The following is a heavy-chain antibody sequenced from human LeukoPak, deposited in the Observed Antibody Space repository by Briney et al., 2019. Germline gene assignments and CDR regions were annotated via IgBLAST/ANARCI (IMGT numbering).Heavy chain of an antibody. J-gene: IGHJ4*02. Sequence: SETLSLTCTVSGDSISSRPDFYWSWLRQPPGKGLEWIGDIYHSGSTNYNPSLKSRVTMSVDKSKNQFSLKLNSVTAADTAVYYCASAEPRGIIWYPYWGQGTLVTVSS. CDR2: IYHSGST. D-gene: IGHD6-13*01. CDR1: GDSISSRPDFY. CDR3: ASAEPRGIIWYPY. V-gene: IGHV4-61*05.